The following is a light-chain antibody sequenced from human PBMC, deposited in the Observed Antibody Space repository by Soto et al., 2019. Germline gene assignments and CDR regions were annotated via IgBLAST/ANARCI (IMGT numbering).Light chain of an antibody. J-gene: IGKJ1*01. CDR2: GAS. Sequence: EIVLTQSPAILSVSPGERATLSCRASQSISRSLAWYQQKPGQAPRLLIYGASTRATGIPARFSGSGSGTEFTLTISSLQSEDSAVYYCQQYDNWPGTFGQGTKVDIK. CDR1: QSISRS. V-gene: IGKV3-15*01. CDR3: QQYDNWPGT.